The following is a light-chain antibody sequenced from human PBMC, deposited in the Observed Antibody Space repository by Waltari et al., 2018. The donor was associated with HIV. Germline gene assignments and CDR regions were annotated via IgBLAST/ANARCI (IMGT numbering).Light chain of an antibody. J-gene: IGLJ3*02. V-gene: IGLV1-47*01. CDR2: RNN. Sequence: QSVLTHPPSASGTPGPRVTSSCSGTRSTIGSNYVYWYQQLPGPTPKLLIYRNNQRPAGVPYRFSGSKSGTSASLAISGLRSEDEADYYCAAWDDSLSGWVFGGGTKLTVL. CDR3: AAWDDSLSGWV. CDR1: RSTIGSNY.